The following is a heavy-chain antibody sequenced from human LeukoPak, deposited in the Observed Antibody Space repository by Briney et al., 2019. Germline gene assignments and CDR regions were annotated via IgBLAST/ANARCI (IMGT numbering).Heavy chain of an antibody. Sequence: GGSLRLSCAASEFTFNNYWMHWVRQAPGKGLVWVSRIKNDGKITTYADSVKGRFTTSRDNAKNAFYLQMNSLRAEDTAVYYCAKEPASSGWFDPWGQGTLVAVSS. CDR3: AKEPASSGWFDP. J-gene: IGHJ5*02. V-gene: IGHV3-74*01. D-gene: IGHD6-19*01. CDR2: IKNDGKIT. CDR1: EFTFNNYW.